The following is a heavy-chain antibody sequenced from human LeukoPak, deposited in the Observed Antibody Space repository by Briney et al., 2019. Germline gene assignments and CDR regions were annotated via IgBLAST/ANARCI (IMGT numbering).Heavy chain of an antibody. J-gene: IGHJ6*02. Sequence: PGGSLRLSCAASGFTFSSYSMNWVRQAPGKGLEWVSSISSSSSSYIYYADSVKGRFTISRDNAKNSLYLQMNSLRAEDTAVYYCARDTGSYTGMDVWGQGTTVTVTS. D-gene: IGHD1-26*01. CDR2: ISSSSSSYI. CDR1: GFTFSSYS. CDR3: ARDTGSYTGMDV. V-gene: IGHV3-21*01.